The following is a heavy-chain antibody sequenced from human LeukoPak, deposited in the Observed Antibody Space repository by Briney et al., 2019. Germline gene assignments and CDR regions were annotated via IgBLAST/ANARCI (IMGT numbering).Heavy chain of an antibody. CDR1: GFTFSSYA. D-gene: IGHD1-1*01. Sequence: GGSLRLSCSASGFTFSSYAMHWVRQAPWKGLEYVSAISSNGGSTYYADSVKGRFTISRDNSKNTLYLQMSSLRAEDAAVYYCVKVGAYNWNDGPFDYWGQGTLVTVSS. CDR3: VKVGAYNWNDGPFDY. CDR2: ISSNGGST. J-gene: IGHJ4*02. V-gene: IGHV3-64D*09.